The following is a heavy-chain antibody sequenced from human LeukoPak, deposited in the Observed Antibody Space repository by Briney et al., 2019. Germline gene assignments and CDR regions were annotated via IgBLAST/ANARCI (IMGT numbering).Heavy chain of an antibody. CDR2: IYSGGST. CDR1: GFTFSSYA. CDR3: AMRDCSSTSCYMYYFDY. V-gene: IGHV3-66*01. Sequence: GGSLRLSCAASGFTFSSYAMSWVRQAPGKGLEWVSVIYSGGSTYYADSVKGRFTISRDNSKNTLYLQMNSLRAEDTAVYYCAMRDCSSTSCYMYYFDYWGQGTLVTVSS. J-gene: IGHJ4*02. D-gene: IGHD2-2*02.